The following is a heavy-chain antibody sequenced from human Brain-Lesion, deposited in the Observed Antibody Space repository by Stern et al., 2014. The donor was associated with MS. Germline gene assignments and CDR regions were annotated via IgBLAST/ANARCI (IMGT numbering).Heavy chain of an antibody. CDR1: GGSISRSTYY. J-gene: IGHJ4*02. D-gene: IGHD5-12*01. V-gene: IGHV4-39*01. Sequence: VQLVESGPGLVKPSETLSLTCSVSGGSISRSTYYWGWIRQPPGKGLEWIGSIYYSGTTYYNPSLKSRVTIDPPTTQFSLRLTSVTAADTAVYYCARHDGWLPHYWSQGTLVTVSS. CDR2: IYYSGTT. CDR3: ARHDGWLPHY.